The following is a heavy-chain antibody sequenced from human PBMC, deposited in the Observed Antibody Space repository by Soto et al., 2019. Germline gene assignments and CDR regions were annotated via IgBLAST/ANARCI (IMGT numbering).Heavy chain of an antibody. Sequence: VQMVQSGAEVKKPGGSLRLSCAASGFTFSSYAMSWVRQAPGKGLEWVSGISGSGDSTYYADSVKGRFTISRDNSKNTLFLQMNSLGAEDTALYYCAKTVPGTKYWGQGTLVTVSS. CDR1: GFTFSSYA. V-gene: IGHV3-23*04. CDR3: AKTVPGTKY. J-gene: IGHJ4*02. CDR2: ISGSGDST. D-gene: IGHD6-19*01.